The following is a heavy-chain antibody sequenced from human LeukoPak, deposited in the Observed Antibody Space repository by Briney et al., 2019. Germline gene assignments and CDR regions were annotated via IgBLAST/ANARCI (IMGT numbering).Heavy chain of an antibody. CDR3: ARVSDISVAAYFDY. CDR1: GFTFSSYN. CDR2: ISTSSSYV. Sequence: PGGSLRLSCAASGFTFSSYNMNWVRQAPGKGLEWVSSISTSSSYVYYTDSVKGRFTISRDNAKNSLYLQMNSLRAEDTALYYCARVSDISVAAYFDYWGQGTLVTVSS. V-gene: IGHV3-21*04. J-gene: IGHJ4*02. D-gene: IGHD6-19*01.